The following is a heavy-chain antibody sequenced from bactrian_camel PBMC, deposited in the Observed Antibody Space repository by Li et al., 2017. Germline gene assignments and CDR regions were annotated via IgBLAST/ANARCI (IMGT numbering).Heavy chain of an antibody. CDR2: LSKASERS. D-gene: IGHD5*01. J-gene: IGHJ4*01. Sequence: DVQLVESGGGLVQPGGSLRLSCVASGFTFSSNGMSWVRQATGKGLEWISSLSKASERSYYSDSVKDRFIISRDNAKNTLYLQLNTLKIEDTAMYYCAVATTTYSPVFGQGTQVTVS. V-gene: IGHV3S40*01. CDR1: GFTFSSNG.